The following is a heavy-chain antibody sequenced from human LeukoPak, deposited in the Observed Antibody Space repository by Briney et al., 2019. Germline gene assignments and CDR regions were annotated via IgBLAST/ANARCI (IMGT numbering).Heavy chain of an antibody. V-gene: IGHV4-34*01. Sequence: PSETLFLTCAVSGGSLSPHYLSWIRRPLGKGLEWVGEINNRGTTNYSPSLRGRATISVDTSKNQFSLRLTSVTGADTAIYYCARVPLWWLTTFDFWGQATLATVSS. J-gene: IGHJ4*02. CDR1: GGSLSPHY. CDR3: ARVPLWWLTTFDF. D-gene: IGHD5-12*01. CDR2: INNRGTT.